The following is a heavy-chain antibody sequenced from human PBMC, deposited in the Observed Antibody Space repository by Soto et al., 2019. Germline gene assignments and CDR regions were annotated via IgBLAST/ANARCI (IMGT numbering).Heavy chain of an antibody. Sequence: GGSLRLFCTASGFSFATYGMMWVRQSPGSGLEWVATITDSGAGTYYAESVTGRFSLSRDNSRDTLSLHMKSLRVEDTAVYYCARPQYHDVLTGFYPPDYWGQGTLVTVSS. CDR3: ARPQYHDVLTGFYPPDY. V-gene: IGHV3-23*01. CDR2: ITDSGAGT. CDR1: GFSFATYG. J-gene: IGHJ4*02. D-gene: IGHD3-9*01.